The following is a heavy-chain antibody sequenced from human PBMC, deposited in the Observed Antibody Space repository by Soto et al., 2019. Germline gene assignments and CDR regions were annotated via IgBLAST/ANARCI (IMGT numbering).Heavy chain of an antibody. CDR2: LNPSDGSA. V-gene: IGHV1-46*01. J-gene: IGHJ4*02. CDR1: GYTFTKYY. D-gene: IGHD3-3*01. CDR3: ARDGLTLRFLEWPRPYFFDF. Sequence: ASVKVSCKASGYTFTKYYLHWVRQAPGQGLEWMGMLNPSDGSAKYAQKFLGRVTLPRDTSTSTVYMELSSLTSEDTAVYYWARDGLTLRFLEWPRPYFFDFWGQGTPVTVSS.